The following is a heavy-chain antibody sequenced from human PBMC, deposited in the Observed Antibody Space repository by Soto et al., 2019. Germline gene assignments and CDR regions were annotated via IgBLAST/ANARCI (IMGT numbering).Heavy chain of an antibody. V-gene: IGHV5-51*01. Sequence: GESLKISCEASGYSFTSYWIGWVRPMPGKGLEWMGIIHPGDSDTKYSPSFQGQVTISVDKSITTAYLQWSSLKASDTAMYYCASTPGREVAASLGYYYFSGMDVWGQVTTVNVSS. J-gene: IGHJ6*02. CDR3: ASTPGREVAASLGYYYFSGMDV. D-gene: IGHD2-15*01. CDR1: GYSFTSYW. CDR2: IHPGDSDT.